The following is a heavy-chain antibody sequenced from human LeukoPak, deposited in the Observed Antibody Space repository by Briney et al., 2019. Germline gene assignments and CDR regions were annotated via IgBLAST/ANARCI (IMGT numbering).Heavy chain of an antibody. Sequence: KTSETLSLTCTVSGGSVSSGSYYWSWIRQLPGKGLEWIGYIYYSGSTNYNPSLKSRVTISVDTSKNQFSLKLRSVTAADTAVYYCARGLRFLEWIYYYGMDVWGQGTTVTVSS. CDR3: ARGLRFLEWIYYYGMDV. D-gene: IGHD3-3*01. V-gene: IGHV4-61*01. J-gene: IGHJ6*02. CDR1: GGSVSSGSYY. CDR2: IYYSGST.